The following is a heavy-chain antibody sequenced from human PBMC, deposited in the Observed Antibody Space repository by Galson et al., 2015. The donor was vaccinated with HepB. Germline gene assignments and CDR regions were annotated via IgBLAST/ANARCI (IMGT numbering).Heavy chain of an antibody. CDR3: ARGFPYYDSSGLDY. J-gene: IGHJ4*02. CDR2: IGTAGDT. CDR1: GFTFSSYD. Sequence: SLRLSCAASGFTFSSYDMHWVRQATGKGLEWVSAIGTAGDTYYPGSVKGRFTISRENAKNSLYLQMNSLRAGDTAVYYCARGFPYYDSSGLDYWGQGTLVTVSS. V-gene: IGHV3-13*04. D-gene: IGHD3-22*01.